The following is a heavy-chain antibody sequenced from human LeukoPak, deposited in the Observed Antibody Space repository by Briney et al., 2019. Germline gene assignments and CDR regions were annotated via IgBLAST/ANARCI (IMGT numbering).Heavy chain of an antibody. Sequence: ASVNVSCKASGYTFTGYYMHWVRQAAGQGLEGMGWINPNSGGTNYAQKFQGWVTMTRDTSISTAYMELSRLRSDDTAVYYCARVSASSWYSSGAFDIWGQGAMVTVSS. J-gene: IGHJ3*02. CDR2: INPNSGGT. CDR3: ARVSASSWYSSGAFDI. V-gene: IGHV1-2*04. D-gene: IGHD6-13*01. CDR1: GYTFTGYY.